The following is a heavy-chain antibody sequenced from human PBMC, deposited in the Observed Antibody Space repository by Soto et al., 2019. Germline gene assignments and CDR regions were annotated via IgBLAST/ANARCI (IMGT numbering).Heavy chain of an antibody. Sequence: ASVKVSCKASGGTFSSYAISWVRQAPGQGLEWMGGIIPIFGTANYAQKFQGRVTITADESTSTAYMELSSLRSEDTAVYYCAREVISLVSTGGYYYYGMDVWGQGTTVTVSS. J-gene: IGHJ6*02. D-gene: IGHD3-10*01. CDR1: GGTFSSYA. CDR2: IIPIFGTA. CDR3: AREVISLVSTGGYYYYGMDV. V-gene: IGHV1-69*13.